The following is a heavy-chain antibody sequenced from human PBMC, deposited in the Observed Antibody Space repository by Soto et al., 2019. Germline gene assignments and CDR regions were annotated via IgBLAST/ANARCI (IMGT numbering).Heavy chain of an antibody. J-gene: IGHJ3*02. CDR2: ISGSCGST. CDR1: GFTFSSYA. V-gene: IGHV3-23*01. Sequence: GGSLRLSCAASGFTFSSYAMSWVRQAPGKGLEWVSAISGSCGSTYYADSVKGRFTISRDNSKNTLYLQMNSLRAEDTAVYYCAKTTSESHYDSSGYYYFPRDAFDIWGQGTMVTVSS. D-gene: IGHD3-22*01. CDR3: AKTTSESHYDSSGYYYFPRDAFDI.